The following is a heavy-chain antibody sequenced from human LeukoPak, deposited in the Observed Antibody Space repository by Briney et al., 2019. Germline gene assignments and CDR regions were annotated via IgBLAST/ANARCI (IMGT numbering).Heavy chain of an antibody. CDR2: ISKDGSDK. J-gene: IGHJ4*02. CDR3: ARDYWWNYDY. CDR1: RFTFSNYW. Sequence: PGGSLRLSCAASRFTFSNYWMAWVRQAPGKGLEWVAVISKDGSDKYYPGSVRGRFTISRDNSKNTIYLQMDSLRAEDTAIYYCARDYWWNYDYWGQGTLVTVSS. V-gene: IGHV3-30-3*01. D-gene: IGHD1-7*01.